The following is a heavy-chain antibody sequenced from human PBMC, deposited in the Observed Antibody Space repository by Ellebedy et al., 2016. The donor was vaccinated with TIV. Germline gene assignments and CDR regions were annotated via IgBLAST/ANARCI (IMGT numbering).Heavy chain of an antibody. CDR2: ISAYNDNT. J-gene: IGHJ6*02. V-gene: IGHV1-3*01. CDR3: ARGASGWYKNYYYYGMDV. Sequence: ASVKVSCKASGYTFTSYYMHWVRQAPGQGLEWMGWISAYNDNTNYAQKFQGRVTITRDTSASTAYMELSSLRSEDTAVYYCARGASGWYKNYYYYGMDVWGQGTTVTVSS. CDR1: GYTFTSYY. D-gene: IGHD6-19*01.